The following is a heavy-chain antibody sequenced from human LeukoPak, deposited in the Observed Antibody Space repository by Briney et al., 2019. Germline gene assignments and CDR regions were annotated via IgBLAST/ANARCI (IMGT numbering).Heavy chain of an antibody. V-gene: IGHV3-23*01. Sequence: SGGSLRLSCAASGFTFSSYAMSWVRQAPGKGLEWVSAISGSGGSTYYADSVKGRFTISRDNSKNTLYLQMNSLRAEDTAVYFCARDRTLTYDSGRSPFDYWGRGTLVTVSS. CDR3: ARDRTLTYDSGRSPFDY. CDR1: GFTFSSYA. D-gene: IGHD1-26*01. J-gene: IGHJ4*02. CDR2: ISGSGGST.